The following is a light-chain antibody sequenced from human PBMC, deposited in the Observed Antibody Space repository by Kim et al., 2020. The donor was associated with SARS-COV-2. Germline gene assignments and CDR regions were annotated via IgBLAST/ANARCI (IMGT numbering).Light chain of an antibody. CDR2: QDS. J-gene: IGLJ3*02. V-gene: IGLV3-1*01. CDR3: QAWDSSTAWV. CDR1: KLGDKY. Sequence: SYELTQPPLVSVSPGQTASITCSGDKLGDKYACWYQQKPGQSPVLVIYQDSKRPSGIPERFSGSNSGNTATLTISGTQAMDEADYYCQAWDSSTAWVFGG.